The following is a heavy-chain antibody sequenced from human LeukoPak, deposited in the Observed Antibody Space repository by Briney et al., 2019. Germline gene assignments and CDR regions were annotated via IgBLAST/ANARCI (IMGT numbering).Heavy chain of an antibody. CDR1: GFTFSSYG. V-gene: IGHV3-30*18. J-gene: IGHJ6*02. D-gene: IGHD3-9*01. CDR3: AKDIEHYDILTGYIYGMDV. CDR2: ISYDGSNK. Sequence: GGSLRLSCAASGFTFSSYGMHWVRQAPGKGLEWVAVISYDGSNKYYADSVKGRFTISRDNSKNTLYLQMNSLRAEDTAVYYCAKDIEHYDILTGYIYGMDVWGQGTTVTVSS.